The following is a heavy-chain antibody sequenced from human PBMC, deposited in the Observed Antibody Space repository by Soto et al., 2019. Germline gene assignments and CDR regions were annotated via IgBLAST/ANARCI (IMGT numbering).Heavy chain of an antibody. CDR3: ARVIVPAAVANWFDP. Sequence: KPGGSLRLSCAASGFTFSDYYMTWIRQAPGKGLEWVSYISSSSSNTNYADSVKGRFTISRDNAKNSLYLQMNSLRAEDTAVYYCARVIVPAAVANWFDPWGQGTLVTVSS. J-gene: IGHJ5*02. CDR2: ISSSSSNT. D-gene: IGHD2-2*01. CDR1: GFTFSDYY. V-gene: IGHV3-11*06.